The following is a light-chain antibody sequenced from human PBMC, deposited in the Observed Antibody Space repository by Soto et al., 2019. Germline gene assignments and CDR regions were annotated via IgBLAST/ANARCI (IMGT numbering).Light chain of an antibody. CDR3: AAWDDSLIAYA. V-gene: IGLV1-44*01. CDR2: GNN. J-gene: IGLJ1*01. Sequence: QTVVTQPPSASGTPGQRVTISCSGSNSNIGSNSVNWYQHLPGTAPKLLIYGNNQRPSGVPDRFSGSKSGTSASLALSGLLSEDEADYYCAAWDDSLIAYAFGTGTKLTVL. CDR1: NSNIGSNS.